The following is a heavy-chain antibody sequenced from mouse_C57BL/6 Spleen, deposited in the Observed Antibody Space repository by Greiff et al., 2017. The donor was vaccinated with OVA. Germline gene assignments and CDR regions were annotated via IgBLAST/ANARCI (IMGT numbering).Heavy chain of an antibody. V-gene: IGHV1-52*01. CDR1: GYTFTSYW. J-gene: IGHJ3*01. D-gene: IGHD1-1*01. CDR2: IDPSDSET. CDR3: ARGSSSGAGAWFAY. Sequence: QVQLQQPGAELVRPGSSVKLSCKASGYTFTSYWMHWVKQRPIQGLEWIGNIDPSDSETHYNQKFKDKATLTVDKSSSTAYMQLSSLTSEDSAVYYCARGSSSGAGAWFAYWGQGTLVTVSA.